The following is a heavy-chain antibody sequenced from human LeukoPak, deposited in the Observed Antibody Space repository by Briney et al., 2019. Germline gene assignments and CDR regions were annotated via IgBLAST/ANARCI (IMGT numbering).Heavy chain of an antibody. CDR1: GYGFTIYW. V-gene: IGHV5-51*01. CDR2: IFSVDFDT. CDR3: ARLTTMIVVVPGDFDY. J-gene: IGHJ4*02. Sequence: GESLQISCKGSGYGFTIYWIGWVRQMPGKGLGWMGIIFSVDFDTRYSPSFQRHVTISADKSISTAYLQWSSLKASDTAMYYCARLTTMIVVVPGDFDYWGQGTLVTVSS. D-gene: IGHD3-22*01.